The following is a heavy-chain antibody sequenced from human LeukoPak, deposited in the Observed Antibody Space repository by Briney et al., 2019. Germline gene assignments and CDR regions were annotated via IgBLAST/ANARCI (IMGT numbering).Heavy chain of an antibody. D-gene: IGHD4-11*01. CDR2: ISSSSRYT. CDR3: ARDLTTVTTAFFVY. V-gene: IGHV3-21*01. Sequence: PGGSLKLSWPASGLTFSSYSMNWVGQAPGGGREWFPSISSSSRYTYYADSVKGRFTISRDNAKNSLYLQMNSLRAEDTAVYYCARDLTTVTTAFFVYWGQGTLVTVSS. CDR1: GLTFSSYS. J-gene: IGHJ4*02.